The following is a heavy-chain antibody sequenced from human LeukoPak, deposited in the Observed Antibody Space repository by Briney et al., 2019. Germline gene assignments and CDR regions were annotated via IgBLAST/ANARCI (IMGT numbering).Heavy chain of an antibody. V-gene: IGHV1-69*13. D-gene: IGHD4-17*01. CDR1: GGTFSSYA. CDR2: IIPIFGTA. J-gene: IGHJ6*02. Sequence: SVKVSCKASGGTFSSYAISWVRQAPEQGLEWMGGIIPIFGTANYAQKFQGRVTITADESTSTAYMELSSLRSEDTAVYYCARDQATVTTGFYYYYYYGMDVWGQGTTVTVSS. CDR3: ARDQATVTTGFYYYYYYGMDV.